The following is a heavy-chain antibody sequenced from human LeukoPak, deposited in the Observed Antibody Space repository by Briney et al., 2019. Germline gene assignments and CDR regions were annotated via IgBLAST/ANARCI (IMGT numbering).Heavy chain of an antibody. CDR1: GFTFSNAW. D-gene: IGHD6-13*01. CDR2: IKSKTDGGTT. CDR3: TTAFEYSSSWYAFDI. V-gene: IGHV3-15*01. Sequence: GGSLRLSCAASGFTFSNAWMSWVRQAPGKGLDWVGRIKSKTDGGTTDYAAPVKGRFTISRDDSKNTLYLQMNSLKTEDTAVYYCTTAFEYSSSWYAFDIWGQGTMVTVSS. J-gene: IGHJ3*02.